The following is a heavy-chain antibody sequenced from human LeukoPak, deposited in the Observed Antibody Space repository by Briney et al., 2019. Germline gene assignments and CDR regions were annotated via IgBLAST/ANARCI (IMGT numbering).Heavy chain of an antibody. V-gene: IGHV3-13*01. Sequence: PGGSLRLSCAASGFTFSSYDMHWVRQATGKGLEWVSAIGTAGDTYYPGSVKGRFTISRENAKNSLYLQMNSLRAGDTAVYYCARARGGFDYDSSGFDYWGQGTLVTVSS. J-gene: IGHJ4*02. CDR3: ARARGGFDYDSSGFDY. CDR1: GFTFSSYD. CDR2: IGTAGDT. D-gene: IGHD3-22*01.